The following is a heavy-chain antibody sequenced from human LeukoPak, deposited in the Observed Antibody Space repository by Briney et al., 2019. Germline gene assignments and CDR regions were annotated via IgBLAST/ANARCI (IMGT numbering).Heavy chain of an antibody. CDR3: ARVRNYYYYMDV. J-gene: IGHJ6*03. CDR1: GGSISSYY. Sequence: SETLSLTCTVSGGSISSYYWSWIRQPPGKGLEWIGSIYYSGSTNYNPSLKSRVTISVDTSKNQFSLKLSSVTAADTAVYYCARVRNYYYYMDVWGKGTTVTVSS. V-gene: IGHV4-59*08. CDR2: IYYSGST.